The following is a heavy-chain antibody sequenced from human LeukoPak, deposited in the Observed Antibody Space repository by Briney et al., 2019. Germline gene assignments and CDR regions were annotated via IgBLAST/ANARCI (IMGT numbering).Heavy chain of an antibody. CDR2: ISGSGGST. CDR3: AKDYVAGFYYDILTGYPYYFDY. Sequence: TGGSLRLSCAASGFTFSSYAMSWVRQAPGKGLEWVSAISGSGGSTYYADSVKGRFTVSRDNSKNTLYLQMNSLRAEDTAVYYCAKDYVAGFYYDILTGYPYYFDYWGQGTLVTVSS. D-gene: IGHD3-9*01. CDR1: GFTFSSYA. J-gene: IGHJ4*02. V-gene: IGHV3-23*01.